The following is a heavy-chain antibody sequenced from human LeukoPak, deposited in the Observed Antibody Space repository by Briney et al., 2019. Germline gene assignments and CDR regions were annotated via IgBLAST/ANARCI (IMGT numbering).Heavy chain of an antibody. CDR1: GGSISSSSYY. CDR2: MYYSGST. Sequence: PSETLSLTCTVSGGSISSSSYYWGWIRQPPGKGLEWIGSMYYSGSTYYNPSLKSRVTISVDTSKNQFSLKLSSVTAADTSVYYCASTFYYDRRLAHWGQGTLVTVSS. V-gene: IGHV4-39*01. CDR3: ASTFYYDRRLAH. J-gene: IGHJ4*02. D-gene: IGHD3-22*01.